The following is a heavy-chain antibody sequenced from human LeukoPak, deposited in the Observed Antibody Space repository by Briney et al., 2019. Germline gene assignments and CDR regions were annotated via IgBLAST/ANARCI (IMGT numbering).Heavy chain of an antibody. Sequence: QSGGSLRLSCAASGFSFHDYAMHWVRQVPGKGLEWVSLISRDGVSTYYADSVKGRFTISRDNSKNSLYLQMKSLRTEDTALYYCAKGLRSLDWLSQGGLDYWGQGTLVTVSS. V-gene: IGHV3-43*02. CDR3: AKGLRSLDWLSQGGLDY. CDR2: ISRDGVST. D-gene: IGHD3-9*01. CDR1: GFSFHDYA. J-gene: IGHJ4*02.